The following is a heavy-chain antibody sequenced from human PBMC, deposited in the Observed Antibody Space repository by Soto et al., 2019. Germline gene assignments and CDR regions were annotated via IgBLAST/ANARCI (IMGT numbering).Heavy chain of an antibody. CDR1: GFTVSSNY. CDR3: AREIYHYSDSSGFDY. J-gene: IGHJ4*01. V-gene: IGHV3-53*01. D-gene: IGHD3-22*01. Sequence: HPGGSLRLSCAASGFTVSSNYMSWVRQAPGKGLEWVSIIYSGGSTYYADSVKGRFTISRDNSKNTLYLQVNSLGAEDTAVYYCAREIYHYSDSSGFDYLGHGALLTVSS. CDR2: IYSGGST.